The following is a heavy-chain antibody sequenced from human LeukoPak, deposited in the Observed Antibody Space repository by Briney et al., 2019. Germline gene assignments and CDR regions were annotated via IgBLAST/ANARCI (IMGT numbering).Heavy chain of an antibody. V-gene: IGHV3-21*01. Sequence: GGSLRLSCAASGFTFSSYSMNWVRQAPGKGLEWVSSISSSSSYIYYADSVKGRFTISRDNAKNSLYLQMNSLRAEDTAVYYCARHIAVAGLRYYYYGMDVWGQGTTVTVSS. CDR2: ISSSSSYI. D-gene: IGHD6-19*01. CDR3: ARHIAVAGLRYYYYGMDV. J-gene: IGHJ6*02. CDR1: GFTFSSYS.